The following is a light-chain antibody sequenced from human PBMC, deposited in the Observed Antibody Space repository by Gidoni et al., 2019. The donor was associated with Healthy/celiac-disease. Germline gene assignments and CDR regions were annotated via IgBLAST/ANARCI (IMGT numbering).Light chain of an antibody. CDR2: DAS. V-gene: IGKV3D-20*01. CDR1: QSVSSSY. CDR3: QQYGSSPPRFT. J-gene: IGKJ4*01. Sequence: EIVLTQSPATLSLSPGERATLSCGASQSVSSSYVAWYQQKPGLAPRLLIYDASSGSGTDFTLTISRLEPEDFAVYYCQQYGSSPPRFTFGGGTKVEIK.